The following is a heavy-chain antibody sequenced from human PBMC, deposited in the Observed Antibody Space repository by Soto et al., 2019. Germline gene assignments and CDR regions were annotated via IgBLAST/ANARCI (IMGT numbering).Heavy chain of an antibody. CDR2: ISGSGGTT. V-gene: IGHV3-23*01. Sequence: GGSLRLSCAASGFTFNSYAMSWVRQAPGKGLEWVSGISGSGGTTYYADSVKGRLTISRDNSKNTLYLQMNSLRAEDTAIYYCAKGADFWSGSGKNYFDYWGQGTLVTVSS. J-gene: IGHJ4*02. D-gene: IGHD3-3*01. CDR3: AKGADFWSGSGKNYFDY. CDR1: GFTFNSYA.